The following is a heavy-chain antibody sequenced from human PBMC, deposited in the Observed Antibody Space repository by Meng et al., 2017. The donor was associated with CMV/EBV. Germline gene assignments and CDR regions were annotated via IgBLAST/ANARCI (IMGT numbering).Heavy chain of an antibody. CDR1: GGSFSGYY. J-gene: IGHJ5*02. Sequence: VQLQQWGAGLLKPSETLSLTCAAYGGSFSGYYWSWIRQPPGKGLEWIGEINHSGSTNYNPSLKSRVTISVDTSKNQFSLKLSSVTAADTAVYYCARGRQWLVRGWFDPRGQGTLVTVSS. V-gene: IGHV4-34*01. CDR2: INHSGST. D-gene: IGHD6-19*01. CDR3: ARGRQWLVRGWFDP.